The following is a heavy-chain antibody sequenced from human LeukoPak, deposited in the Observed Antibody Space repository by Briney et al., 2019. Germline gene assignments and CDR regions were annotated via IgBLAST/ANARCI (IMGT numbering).Heavy chain of an antibody. D-gene: IGHD1-26*01. CDR1: GDSVSTNSAT. V-gene: IGHV6-1*01. CDR3: ARLVGASWFDS. CDR2: TYYRSKWNN. J-gene: IGHJ5*01. Sequence: SQTLSLTCAISGDSVSTNSATWTWLRQSPSRGLEWLGRTYYRSKWNNDYAVAMKSRITINPDTSKNQFSLQLNSVTPEDTAVYYCARLVGASWFDSWGQGTLVTVSS.